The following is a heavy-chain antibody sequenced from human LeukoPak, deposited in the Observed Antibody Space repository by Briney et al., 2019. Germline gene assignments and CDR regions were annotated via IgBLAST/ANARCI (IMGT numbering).Heavy chain of an antibody. CDR3: ARGDGYSYGFAFDY. CDR1: GGSISSYY. D-gene: IGHD5-18*01. V-gene: IGHV4-59*01. CDR2: IYYSGST. J-gene: IGHJ4*02. Sequence: SETLSLTCTVSGGSISSYYWSWIRQPPGKGLERIGYIYYSGSTNYNPSLKSRVTISVDTSKNQFSLKLSSVTAADTAVYYCARGDGYSYGFAFDYWGQGTLVTVSS.